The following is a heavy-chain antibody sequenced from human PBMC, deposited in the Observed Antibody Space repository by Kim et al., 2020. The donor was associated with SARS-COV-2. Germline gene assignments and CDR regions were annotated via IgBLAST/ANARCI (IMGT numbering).Heavy chain of an antibody. CDR1: GGSINEDF. CDR2: IYDSVKT. Sequence: SETLSLTCSVSGGSINEDFWTWIRQSPGKGLEWIGHIYDSVKTNYSPSLTSRVTISLDSTTRQFSLRLTSVTAADSAMYFCAGSPCGQFCVLYYWGQGVLVTVS. CDR3: AGSPCGQFCVLYY. V-gene: IGHV4-59*01. J-gene: IGHJ4*02. D-gene: IGHD2-21*01.